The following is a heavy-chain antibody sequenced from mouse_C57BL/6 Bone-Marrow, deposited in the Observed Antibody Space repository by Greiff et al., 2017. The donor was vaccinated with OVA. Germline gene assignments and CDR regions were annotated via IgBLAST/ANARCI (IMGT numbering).Heavy chain of an antibody. J-gene: IGHJ2*01. Sequence: EVQLQQSGGGLVKPGGSLKLSCAASGFTFSDYGMHWVRQAPEKGLEWVAYISSGSSTIYYADTVKGRFTISRDNAKNTLFLQMTSLRSEDTAMXYSARSDYDGYYFDYWGQGTTLTVSS. CDR2: ISSGSSTI. CDR1: GFTFSDYG. D-gene: IGHD2-4*01. V-gene: IGHV5-17*01. CDR3: ARSDYDGYYFDY.